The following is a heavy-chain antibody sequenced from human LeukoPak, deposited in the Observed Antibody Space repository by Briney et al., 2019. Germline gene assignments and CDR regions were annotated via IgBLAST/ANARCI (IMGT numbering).Heavy chain of an antibody. CDR1: GFTFSDYY. CDR3: ARRRLRSGVTPFDY. J-gene: IGHJ4*02. V-gene: IGHV4-34*01. CDR2: INHSGST. D-gene: IGHD4-17*01. Sequence: LRLSCAASGFTFSDYYMSWIRQPPGKGLEWIGEINHSGSTNYNPSLKSRVTISVDTSKNQFSLKLSSVTAADTAVYYCARRRLRSGVTPFDYWGQGTLVTVSS.